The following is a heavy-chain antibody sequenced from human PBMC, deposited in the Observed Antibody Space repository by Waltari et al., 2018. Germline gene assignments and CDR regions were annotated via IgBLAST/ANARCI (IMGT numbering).Heavy chain of an antibody. CDR3: ARGIGELPVYYYYYGMDV. V-gene: IGHV4-59*01. CDR1: GGSISSYY. J-gene: IGHJ6*02. CDR2: IYYSGST. Sequence: QVQLQESGPGLVKPSETLSLTCTVSGGSISSYYWSWIRQPPGKGLEWIGYIYYSGSTNYNPSLKSRVTISVETSKNQFSRKLSSVTAADTAVYYCARGIGELPVYYYYYGMDVWGQGTTVTVSS. D-gene: IGHD3-10*01.